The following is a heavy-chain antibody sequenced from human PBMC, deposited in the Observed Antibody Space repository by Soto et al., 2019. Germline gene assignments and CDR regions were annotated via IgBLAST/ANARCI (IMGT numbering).Heavy chain of an antibody. D-gene: IGHD5-18*01. Sequence: GGSLRLSCAASGFTFSNAWMSWVRQAPGKGLEWVGRIKSKTDGGTTDYAAPVKGRFTISRDDSKNTLYLQMNSLKTEDTAVYYCTTDWVYSYGYYFDYWGQGTLVTVSS. CDR3: TTDWVYSYGYYFDY. V-gene: IGHV3-15*01. CDR1: GFTFSNAW. CDR2: IKSKTDGGTT. J-gene: IGHJ4*02.